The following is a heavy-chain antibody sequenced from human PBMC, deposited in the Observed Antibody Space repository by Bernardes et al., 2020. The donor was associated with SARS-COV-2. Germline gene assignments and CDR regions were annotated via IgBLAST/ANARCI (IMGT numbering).Heavy chain of an antibody. Sequence: SETLSLTCAVYGGSFSGYYWSWIRQPPGKGLEWIGEINHSGSTNYNPSLKSRVTISVDTSKNQFSLKLSSVTAADTAVYYCARVTCSSTSCYTARIQYYYYYYMDVWGKGTTVTVSS. CDR2: INHSGST. CDR1: GGSFSGYY. CDR3: ARVTCSSTSCYTARIQYYYYYYMDV. J-gene: IGHJ6*03. V-gene: IGHV4-34*01. D-gene: IGHD2-2*02.